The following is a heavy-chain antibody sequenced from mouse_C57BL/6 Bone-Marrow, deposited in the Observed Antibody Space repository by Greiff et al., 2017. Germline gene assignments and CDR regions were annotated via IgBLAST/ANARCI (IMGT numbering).Heavy chain of an antibody. CDR3: ARSNYLRGYFDY. J-gene: IGHJ2*01. D-gene: IGHD2-1*01. V-gene: IGHV1-82*01. Sequence: QVQLQQSGPELVKPGASVKISCKASGYAFSGSWMNWVKQRPGKGLEWIGRIYPGDGDTNYNGKFKGKATLTAEKSSSTAYMQLSSLTSEDSAVYYCARSNYLRGYFDYWGQGTTLTVSS. CDR2: IYPGDGDT. CDR1: GYAFSGSW.